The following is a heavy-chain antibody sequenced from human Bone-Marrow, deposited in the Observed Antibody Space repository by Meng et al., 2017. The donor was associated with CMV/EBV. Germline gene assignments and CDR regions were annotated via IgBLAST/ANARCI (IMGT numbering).Heavy chain of an antibody. D-gene: IGHD1-1*01. J-gene: IGHJ4*02. Sequence: GESLKISCVASGFTFSTDWMHWVRQAPGKGPVWVARVKGDGSGTNYADFVKGRFTISRDNAKNSLYLQMNSLRAEDTALYYCAKDSGAYKRLPDYWGQGTLVTVSS. V-gene: IGHV3-74*01. CDR2: VKGDGSGT. CDR3: AKDSGAYKRLPDY. CDR1: GFTFSTDW.